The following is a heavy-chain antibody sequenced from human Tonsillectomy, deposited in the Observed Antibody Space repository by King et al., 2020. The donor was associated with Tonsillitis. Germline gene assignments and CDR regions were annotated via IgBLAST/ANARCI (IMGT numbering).Heavy chain of an antibody. CDR1: GFTFSSNA. D-gene: IGHD3-16*01. V-gene: IGHV3-64D*06. CDR2: ISSNGGNT. J-gene: IGHJ6*02. Sequence: VQLVESGGGLVQTGGSLRLSCSASGFTFSSNAMHWVRQAPGKGLEYVSTISSNGGNTYYADSVKGRFTTSRDNSKNTLYLQMSTLRVEDTAVYYCVRGGMDVWGQGTTVTV. CDR3: VRGGMDV.